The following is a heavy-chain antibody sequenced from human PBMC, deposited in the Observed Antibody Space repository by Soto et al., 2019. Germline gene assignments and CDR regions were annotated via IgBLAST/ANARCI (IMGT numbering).Heavy chain of an antibody. CDR2: IIPVLGTA. Sequence: HVQLVQSGAEVKKPGSSVKVSCKASGGTFTTYAVTWVRQAPGQGLEWMGGIIPVLGTANYPQKFQGRVTITADESATTTYMELSSLRSEDTAVYYCARGDTPIVYDFHYWGQGTLITVSS. D-gene: IGHD5-18*01. CDR3: ARGDTPIVYDFHY. J-gene: IGHJ4*02. V-gene: IGHV1-69*11. CDR1: GGTFTTYA.